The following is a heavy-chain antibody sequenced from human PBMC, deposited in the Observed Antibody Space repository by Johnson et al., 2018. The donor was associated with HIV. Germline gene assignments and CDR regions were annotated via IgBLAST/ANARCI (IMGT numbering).Heavy chain of an antibody. D-gene: IGHD3-22*01. V-gene: IGHV3-48*04. CDR3: ARYGVSSGYYEEHDAFDI. Sequence: VQLVESGGGLVQPGGSLRLSCAASGFTFSSYAMSWVRQAPGKGLEWVSAISGSTIYYADSVKGRFTISRDNAKNSLYLQMNSLGAEDTAVYYCARYGVSSGYYEEHDAFDIWGQGTMVTVSS. J-gene: IGHJ3*02. CDR1: GFTFSSYA. CDR2: ISGSTI.